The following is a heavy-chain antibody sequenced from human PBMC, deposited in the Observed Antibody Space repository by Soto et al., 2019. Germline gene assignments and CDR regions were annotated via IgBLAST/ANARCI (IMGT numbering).Heavy chain of an antibody. J-gene: IGHJ6*02. CDR3: ARFGYWNAVDV. Sequence: LSCTGYEFTFSSYWMSWVRQSPGRGLEWLANIKPDGSSEYYVDSVKGRFTISRDTALYLQMNSLRPDDTAVYYCARFGYWNAVDVWGQGTTVTVSS. CDR2: IKPDGSSE. D-gene: IGHD3-22*01. CDR1: EFTFSSYW. V-gene: IGHV3-7*03.